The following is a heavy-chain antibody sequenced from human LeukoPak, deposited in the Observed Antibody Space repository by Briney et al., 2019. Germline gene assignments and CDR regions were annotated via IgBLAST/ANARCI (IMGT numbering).Heavy chain of an antibody. CDR3: VRYNGWYSSGCYFDG. Sequence: GGSLRLSCAASGFTFRSYEMNWVRPAPGKGLGWVGYISRSGSTIYYAVTGKGRFTIARANAKISLYLQGNSLRAEDTSFYYCVRYNGWYSSGCYFDGWGQGTLVTVSS. J-gene: IGHJ4*02. D-gene: IGHD6-19*01. CDR2: ISRSGSTI. V-gene: IGHV3-48*03. CDR1: GFTFRSYE.